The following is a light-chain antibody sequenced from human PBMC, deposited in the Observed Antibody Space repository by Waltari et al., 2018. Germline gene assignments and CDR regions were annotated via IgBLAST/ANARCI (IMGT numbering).Light chain of an antibody. CDR3: QHYVRLPVT. CDR2: GAS. CDR1: QSVSRTV. J-gene: IGKJ1*01. V-gene: IGKV3-20*01. Sequence: SCRASQSVSRTVAWYQQKPGQAPRPLIYGASTRATGIPDRFSGSGSGTDFSLTISRREPEDFAVYYCQHYVRLPVTFGQGTKVEIK.